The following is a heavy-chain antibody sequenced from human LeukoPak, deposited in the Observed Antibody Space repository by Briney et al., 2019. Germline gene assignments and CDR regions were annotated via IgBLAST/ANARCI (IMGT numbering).Heavy chain of an antibody. D-gene: IGHD3-22*01. J-gene: IGHJ4*02. CDR3: AKGYYYDSSGYYYFDY. V-gene: IGHV3-30*18. Sequence: PGRSLRLSCAASGFTFSSYGMHWVRQAPGKGLEWVAVISYDGSNKYYADSVKGGFTISRDNSKNTLYLQMNSLRAEDTAVYYCAKGYYYDSSGYYYFDYWGQGTLVTVSS. CDR2: ISYDGSNK. CDR1: GFTFSSYG.